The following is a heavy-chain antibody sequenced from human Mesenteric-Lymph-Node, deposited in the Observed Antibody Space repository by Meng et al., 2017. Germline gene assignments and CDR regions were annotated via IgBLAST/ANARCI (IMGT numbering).Heavy chain of an antibody. CDR3: ARGRSGSYDSSGYYY. CDR1: GFTFSDYY. D-gene: IGHD3-22*01. V-gene: IGHV3-11*04. J-gene: IGHJ4*02. Sequence: GESLKISCAASGFTFSDYYMSWIRQAPGKGLEWVSYISNSGSTIYYGDSVKGRFTISRDNAKNSVYLQMNSLRAEDTAVYYCARGRSGSYDSSGYYYWGQGTLVTVSS. CDR2: ISNSGSTI.